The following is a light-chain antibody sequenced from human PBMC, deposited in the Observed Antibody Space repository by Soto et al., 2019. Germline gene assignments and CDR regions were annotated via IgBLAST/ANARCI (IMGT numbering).Light chain of an antibody. V-gene: IGLV4-69*01. CDR1: SGHSSYA. CDR2: LNSDGSH. CDR3: QTWGTGIWV. Sequence: QSVLTQSPSDSASLGASVKLTCTLSSGHSSYAIAWHQQQPEKGPRYLMKLNSDGSHSKGDGIPDRFSGSSSGSERYLTISSLQSEDEADYYCQTWGTGIWVFGGGTKVTIL. J-gene: IGLJ3*02.